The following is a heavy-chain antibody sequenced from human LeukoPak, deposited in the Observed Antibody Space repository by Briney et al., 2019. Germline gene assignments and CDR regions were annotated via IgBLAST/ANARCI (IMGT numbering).Heavy chain of an antibody. CDR2: INHSGST. CDR3: ARDAVDCSSTSCYDYYYYGMDV. Sequence: SETLSLTCTVSSGSIINNNYYWSWIRQPPGKGLEWIGEINHSGSTNYNPSLKSRVTISVDTSKNQFSLKLSSVTAADTAVYYCARDAVDCSSTSCYDYYYYGMDVWGQGTTVTVSS. CDR1: SGSIINNNYY. V-gene: IGHV4-39*07. D-gene: IGHD2-2*01. J-gene: IGHJ6*02.